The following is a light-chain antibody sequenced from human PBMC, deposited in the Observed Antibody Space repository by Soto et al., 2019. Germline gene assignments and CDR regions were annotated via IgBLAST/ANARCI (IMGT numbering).Light chain of an antibody. J-gene: IGKJ2*01. CDR1: QGIRND. V-gene: IGKV1-6*01. CDR3: LQDYSYPYT. Sequence: AIQMTQSPSSLSAFVGDRVTITCRASQGIRNDLVWYQQRPGKAPKILIYSASSLQSGVPSRFSGRGSDTDFTLTINSLQPEDFATYYCLQDYSYPYTFGPGTKLEIK. CDR2: SAS.